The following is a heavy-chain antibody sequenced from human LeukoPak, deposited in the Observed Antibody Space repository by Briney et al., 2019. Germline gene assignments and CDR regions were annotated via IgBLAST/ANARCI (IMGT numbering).Heavy chain of an antibody. CDR2: IYYSGST. CDR1: GGSISSYY. CDR3: ASNYYGSGSLDY. V-gene: IGHV4-59*08. D-gene: IGHD3-10*01. Sequence: TSETLSLTCTVSGGSISSYYWSWIRQPPGKGLEWIGYIYYSGSTNYNPSLKSRVTISVDTPKNQFSLKLSSVTAADTAVYYCASNYYGSGSLDYWGQGTLVTVSS. J-gene: IGHJ4*02.